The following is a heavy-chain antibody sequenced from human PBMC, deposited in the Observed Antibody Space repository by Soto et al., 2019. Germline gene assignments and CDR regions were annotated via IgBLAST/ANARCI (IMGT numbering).Heavy chain of an antibody. Sequence: VGSLRLSCAASGFTFSSYVMNWVRQAPGKGLEWVSTISIDGAGTYYADSVKGRFTISRDNSKNTLYLQMNSLQPEDTAVYYRTADLNYFGLGDNWFDPWGQGALVTVSS. J-gene: IGHJ5*02. V-gene: IGHV3-23*01. CDR3: TADLNYFGLGDNWFDP. CDR1: GFTFSSYV. D-gene: IGHD3-16*01. CDR2: ISIDGAGT.